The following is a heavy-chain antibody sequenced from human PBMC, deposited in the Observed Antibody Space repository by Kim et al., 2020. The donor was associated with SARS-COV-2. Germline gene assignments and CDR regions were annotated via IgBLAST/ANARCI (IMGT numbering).Heavy chain of an antibody. V-gene: IGHV3-11*01. CDR2: ISSSGSTI. J-gene: IGHJ5*02. CDR3: ARAPMPDNWFDP. CDR1: GFTFSDYY. Sequence: GSLRLSCAASGFTFSDYYMSWIRQAPGKGLEWVSYISSSGSTIYYADSVKGRFTISRDNAKNSLYLQMNSLRAEDTAVYYCARAPMPDNWFDPWGQGTLVTVSS. D-gene: IGHD2-2*01.